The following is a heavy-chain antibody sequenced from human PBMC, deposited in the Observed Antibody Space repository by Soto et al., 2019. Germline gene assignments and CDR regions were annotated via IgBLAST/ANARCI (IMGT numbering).Heavy chain of an antibody. D-gene: IGHD2-8*01. V-gene: IGHV1-24*01. CDR2: FDPEDGET. J-gene: IGHJ3*02. Sequence: ASVKVSCKASGYTLTGYYMHWVRQAPGKGLEWMGGFDPEDGETIYAQKFQGRVTMTEDTSTDTAYMELSSLRSEDTAVYYCATLNTKSRSDAFDIWGQGTMVTVSS. CDR3: ATLNTKSRSDAFDI. CDR1: GYTLTGYY.